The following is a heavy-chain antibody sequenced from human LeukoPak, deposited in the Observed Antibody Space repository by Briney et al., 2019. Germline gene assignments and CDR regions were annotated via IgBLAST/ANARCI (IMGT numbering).Heavy chain of an antibody. V-gene: IGHV1-18*01. CDR1: GYTFTSYG. D-gene: IGHD6-19*01. J-gene: IGHJ5*02. CDR2: IRPYNGNT. Sequence: ASVKVSCKASGYTFTSYGISWVRQAPGQGLEWMGWIRPYNGNTNYAHKLQGRVTMTTDTSTSTAYMELRSLRSDDTAVYYCATTKGYSSGWGRYNWFDPWGQGTLVTVSS. CDR3: ATTKGYSSGWGRYNWFDP.